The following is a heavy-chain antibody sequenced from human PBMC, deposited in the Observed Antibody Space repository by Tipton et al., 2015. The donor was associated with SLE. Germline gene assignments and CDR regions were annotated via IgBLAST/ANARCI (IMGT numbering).Heavy chain of an antibody. CDR2: IYYSGST. Sequence: TLSLTCTVSGGSISSYYWSWIRQPPGKGLEWIGSIYYSGSTYYSPPLKSRLTIFADTSNNQFSLKLSSVTAADTAVYYCARRDAFGAFDIWGQGTMVTVSS. CDR1: GGSISSYY. D-gene: IGHD2-21*02. J-gene: IGHJ3*02. V-gene: IGHV4-59*05. CDR3: ARRDAFGAFDI.